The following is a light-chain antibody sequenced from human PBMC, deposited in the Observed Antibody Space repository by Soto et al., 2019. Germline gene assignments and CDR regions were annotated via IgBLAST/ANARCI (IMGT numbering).Light chain of an antibody. V-gene: IGLV2-14*01. Sequence: QSALTQPASVSGSPGQSITISCTGTSSDVGGYNYVSWYQQHPGKAPKLMIYEVSNRPSGVSNRFSGSKSGNTASLTISGLQAEDEADCYCSSYTSSSTWVFGGGTKVTVL. CDR1: SSDVGGYNY. CDR3: SSYTSSSTWV. J-gene: IGLJ3*02. CDR2: EVS.